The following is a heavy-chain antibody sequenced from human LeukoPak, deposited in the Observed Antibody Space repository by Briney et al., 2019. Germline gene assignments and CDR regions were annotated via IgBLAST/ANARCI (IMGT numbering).Heavy chain of an antibody. CDR2: ITPSGGT. D-gene: IGHD5-24*01. CDR3: ARDRYGDGFAHLDY. J-gene: IGHJ4*02. Sequence: GASVKVSCKASGYTFTSYAMHWVRQAPGQGLEWMGWITPSGGTNYPQKFQGRVAITRDTSITTAYMDLSRLTSDDTAVYYCARDRYGDGFAHLDYWGQGALATVSS. CDR1: GYTFTSYA. V-gene: IGHV1-2*02.